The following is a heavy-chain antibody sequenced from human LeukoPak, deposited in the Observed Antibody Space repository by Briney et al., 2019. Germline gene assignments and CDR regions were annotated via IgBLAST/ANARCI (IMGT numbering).Heavy chain of an antibody. CDR3: ARTGDYAFGDFDY. CDR1: GGTFSSYA. V-gene: IGHV1-69*13. D-gene: IGHD4-17*01. J-gene: IGHJ4*02. CDR2: IIPIFGTA. Sequence: SVKVSCKASGGTFSSYAISWVRQAPGQGLEWMGGIIPIFGTANYAQKFQGRVTITADESTSTAYMELSSLRSEDTAVYYCARTGDYAFGDFDYWGQGTLVTVSS.